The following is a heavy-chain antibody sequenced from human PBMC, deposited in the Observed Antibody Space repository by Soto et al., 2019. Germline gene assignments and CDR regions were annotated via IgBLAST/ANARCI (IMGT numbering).Heavy chain of an antibody. CDR3: AKRGADYADRLYYYMDV. CDR1: EFTFSIYW. J-gene: IGHJ6*03. CDR2: IEGDGSEK. D-gene: IGHD4-17*01. V-gene: IGHV3-7*05. Sequence: PGGSLRLSCAASEFTFSIYWMTWVRQAPGKGLEWVANIEGDGSEKNYVDSVKGRFTVSRDNSKNRLYLQMNSLRADDTAVYYCAKRGADYADRLYYYMDVWGKGTTVTVSS.